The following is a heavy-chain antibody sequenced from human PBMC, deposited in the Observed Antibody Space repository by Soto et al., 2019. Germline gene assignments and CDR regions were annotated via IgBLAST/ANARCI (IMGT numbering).Heavy chain of an antibody. CDR1: GFTFSSYA. J-gene: IGHJ4*02. D-gene: IGHD1-26*01. V-gene: IGHV3-23*01. CDR3: AKDGEWELLLGYFDY. CDR2: ISGSGGST. Sequence: GGSLRLSCGASGFTFSSYAMSWVRQAPGKGLEWVSAISGSGGSTYYADSVKGRFTISRDNSKNTLYLQMHSLRAEDTAVYYCAKDGEWELLLGYFDYWGQGTLVTVSS.